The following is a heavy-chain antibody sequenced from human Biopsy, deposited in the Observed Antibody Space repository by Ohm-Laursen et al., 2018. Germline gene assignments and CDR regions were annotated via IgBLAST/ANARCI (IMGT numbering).Heavy chain of an antibody. J-gene: IGHJ2*01. CDR2: IHYTGHI. CDR1: GDTISTYY. V-gene: IGHV4-59*08. CDR3: ARNRVDVVKVTTIGWNFDL. D-gene: IGHD5-12*01. Sequence: SDTLSLTCTVSGDTISTYYWNWIRQTPGKGLEWIGYIHYTGHIRINPSLNSRATISVDTSKDQSSLKLSSLTAADTAIYYCARNRVDVVKVTTIGWNFDLWGRGTLVTVS.